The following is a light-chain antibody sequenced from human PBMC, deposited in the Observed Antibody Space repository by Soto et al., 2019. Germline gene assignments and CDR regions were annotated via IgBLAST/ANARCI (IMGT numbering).Light chain of an antibody. V-gene: IGKV3-20*01. CDR2: GAS. CDR3: QHYGSSPWT. J-gene: IGKJ1*01. Sequence: EIVLTQSPGTLSLSPGERATLSCRASQSVSSNYLAWYQQKPGQAPRLLLYGASGRATAIPDRFSGSGSGTDFTLTISRLEPEDFAVYYCQHYGSSPWTFGQGTKVEIK. CDR1: QSVSSNY.